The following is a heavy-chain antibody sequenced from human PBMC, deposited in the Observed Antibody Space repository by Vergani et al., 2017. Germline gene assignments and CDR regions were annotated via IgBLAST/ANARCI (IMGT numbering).Heavy chain of an antibody. V-gene: IGHV4-61*02. CDR3: ARELSYYYGSGSXDYNPYYYEGMDV. CDR1: GGSINTGAYY. D-gene: IGHD3-10*01. Sequence: QVQLQESGPRLVRPSQTLALTCTVSGGSINTGAYYWSWIRQPAGKGLEWIGRVYTSGMTNYNPSLKSRVTILVGRSKSQLSLKLTSVTAGDTAVYFCARELSYYYGSGSXDYNPYYYEGMDVWGPGTTVTVSS. CDR2: VYTSGMT. J-gene: IGHJ6*02.